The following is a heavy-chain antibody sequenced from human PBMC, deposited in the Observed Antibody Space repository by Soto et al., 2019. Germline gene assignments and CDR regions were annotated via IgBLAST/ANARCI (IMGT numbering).Heavy chain of an antibody. V-gene: IGHV3-30*18. Sequence: QVQLVESGGGVVQPGRSLRLSCAASGFTFSSYGMHWVRQAPGKGLEWVAVISYDGSNKYYADSVKGRFTISRDNSKNTLYLQMNSLRAEDTAVYYCAKDFYASGSYYQEPALHYWGQGTLVTVSS. CDR3: AKDFYASGSYYQEPALHY. J-gene: IGHJ4*02. CDR2: ISYDGSNK. CDR1: GFTFSSYG. D-gene: IGHD3-10*01.